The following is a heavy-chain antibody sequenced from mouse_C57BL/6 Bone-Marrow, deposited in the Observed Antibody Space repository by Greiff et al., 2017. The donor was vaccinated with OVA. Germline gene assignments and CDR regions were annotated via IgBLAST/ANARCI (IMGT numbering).Heavy chain of an antibody. CDR1: GYTFTSYW. CDR2: IDPSDSYT. V-gene: IGHV1-50*01. CDR3: ASYGYGFDY. D-gene: IGHD2-2*01. Sequence: QVQLQQPGAELVKPGASVKLSCKASGYTFTSYWMQWVKQRPGQGLEWIGEIDPSDSYTNYNQKFKGKATVTVDTSSSTAYMQLSSLTSEDSAVYYCASYGYGFDYWGQGTTLTVSS. J-gene: IGHJ2*01.